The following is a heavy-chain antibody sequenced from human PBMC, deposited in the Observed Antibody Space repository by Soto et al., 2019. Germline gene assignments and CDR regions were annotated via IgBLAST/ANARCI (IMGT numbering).Heavy chain of an antibody. V-gene: IGHV1-69*01. Sequence: QVQLVQSGAEVKKPGSSVKVFCKASGGTFSNYTISWVRQAPGQGLEWMGGIIPVFGTTDYEQKFQGRVPITADGSTSTAYMKLSSLRSADTAVYYCARSSPYIVVREPTGNQDYYGMDVWGQGTTVTVSS. CDR3: ARSSPYIVVREPTGNQDYYGMDV. D-gene: IGHD2-2*01. CDR1: GGTFSNYT. J-gene: IGHJ6*02. CDR2: IIPVFGTT.